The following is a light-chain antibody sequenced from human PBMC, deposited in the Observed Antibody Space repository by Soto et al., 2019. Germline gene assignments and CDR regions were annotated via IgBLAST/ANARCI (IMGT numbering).Light chain of an antibody. CDR2: EVS. CDR3: LSYTSSNPYV. V-gene: IGLV2-18*02. Sequence: QSALTQPPSVSGSPGQSVTISCTGTSSDVGSYNRVSWYQQPPGTAPKLMIYEVSNRHSGVPDRFSGSKSGNTASLTISGLQAGDEADYYCLSYTSSNPYVFGTGTKLTVL. J-gene: IGLJ1*01. CDR1: SSDVGSYNR.